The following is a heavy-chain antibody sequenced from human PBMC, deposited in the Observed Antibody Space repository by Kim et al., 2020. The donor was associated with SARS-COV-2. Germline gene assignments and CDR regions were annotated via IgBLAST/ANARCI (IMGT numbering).Heavy chain of an antibody. V-gene: IGHV3-23*01. CDR3: AKDLEGLYYDSSGYQWDY. CDR1: GFTFSSYA. D-gene: IGHD3-22*01. Sequence: GGSLRLSCAASGFTFSSYAMSWVRQAPGKGLEWVSAISGSGGSTYYADSVKGRFTISRDNSKNTLYLQMNSLRAEDTAVYYCAKDLEGLYYDSSGYQWDYWGQGTLVTVSS. J-gene: IGHJ4*02. CDR2: ISGSGGST.